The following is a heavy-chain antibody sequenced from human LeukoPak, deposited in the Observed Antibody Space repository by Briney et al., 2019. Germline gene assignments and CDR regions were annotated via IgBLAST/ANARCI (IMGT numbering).Heavy chain of an antibody. D-gene: IGHD3-10*01. CDR1: GGSISSSNW. Sequence: PSGTLSLTCAVSGGSISSSNWWSWVRQPPGKGLEWIGEIYHSGSTNYNPSLKSRVTISVDKSKNQFSLRLSSVTAADTAVYYCARDGGHYYGEGWFDPWGQGTLVTVSS. J-gene: IGHJ5*02. CDR2: IYHSGST. V-gene: IGHV4-4*02. CDR3: ARDGGHYYGEGWFDP.